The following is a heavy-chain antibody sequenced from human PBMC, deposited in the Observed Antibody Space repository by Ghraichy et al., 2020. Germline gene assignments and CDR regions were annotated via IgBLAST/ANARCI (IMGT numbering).Heavy chain of an antibody. CDR1: GFSFSSYA. D-gene: IGHD6-19*01. J-gene: IGHJ3*02. CDR3: AKAYSSGWYSLAPNAFNI. CDR2: ISGGGTST. V-gene: IGHV3-23*01. Sequence: LSLTCAASGFSFSSYAMSWIRQAPGKGLEWVSAISGGGTSTYYADSVKGRFTISRDNSKNTLFLQMNSLRAEDTALYYCAKAYSSGWYSLAPNAFNIWGHGTMVTVSS.